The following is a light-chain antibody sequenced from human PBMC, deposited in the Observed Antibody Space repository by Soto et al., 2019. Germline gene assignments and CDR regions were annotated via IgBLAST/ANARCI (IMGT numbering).Light chain of an antibody. CDR1: HDIGTY. V-gene: IGKV1-33*01. Sequence: DVQMTQSPSSLSASVGDRVTITCQASHDIGTYLNWYQHKPGKAPKLLIFDTSHLATGVPARFSGGRSDTYFTFTITTLQPEDFAVYYCQQFDSVPITCGGGTHVEI. CDR3: QQFDSVPIT. CDR2: DTS. J-gene: IGKJ4*01.